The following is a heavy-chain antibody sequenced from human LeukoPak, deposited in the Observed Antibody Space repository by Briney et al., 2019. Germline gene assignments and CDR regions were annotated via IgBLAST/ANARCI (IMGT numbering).Heavy chain of an antibody. J-gene: IGHJ4*02. Sequence: GRSLRLSCAASGFFFSSYAMHWVRQAPGKGLEWVAVISYDGSNQYYVDSVKGRFTISRDNSKNTLYLQMNSLRAEDTAVYYCAGNGNWGQGTRVTVSS. D-gene: IGHD1-1*01. V-gene: IGHV3-30*04. CDR1: GFFFSSYA. CDR3: AGNGN. CDR2: ISYDGSNQ.